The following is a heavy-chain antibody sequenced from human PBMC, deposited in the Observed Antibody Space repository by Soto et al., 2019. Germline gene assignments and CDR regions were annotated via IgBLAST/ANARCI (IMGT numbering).Heavy chain of an antibody. V-gene: IGHV1-18*01. CDR2: ISAYNGNT. CDR3: ASRTGDLRGNDAFDI. J-gene: IGHJ3*02. Sequence: ASVKVSCKASGYTFTSYGISWVRQAPGQGLEWMGWISAYNGNTNYAQKLQGRVTMTTDTSTCTAYMELRSLRSDDTAVYYCASRTGDLRGNDAFDIWGQWTMVTVSS. CDR1: GYTFTSYG. D-gene: IGHD7-27*01.